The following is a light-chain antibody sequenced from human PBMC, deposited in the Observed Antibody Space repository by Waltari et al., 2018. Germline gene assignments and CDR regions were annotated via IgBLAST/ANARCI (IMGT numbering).Light chain of an antibody. J-gene: IGLJ3*02. CDR3: QSYGSDWV. CDR1: SSNIGAGFA. V-gene: IGLV1-40*01. Sequence: QSVLTQPPSVSGAPGQRVTISCTGSSSNIGAGFAVHWYQQLPGTAPTLLIYGNNKRPSGVPDRFSGSKSGTSASLAITGLQAEDEADYYCQSYGSDWVFGGGTKLTVL. CDR2: GNN.